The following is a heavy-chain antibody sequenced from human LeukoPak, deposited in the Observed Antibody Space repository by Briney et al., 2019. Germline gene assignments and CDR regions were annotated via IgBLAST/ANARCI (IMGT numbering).Heavy chain of an antibody. CDR2: ITDSGNTI. D-gene: IGHD3-9*01. CDR1: GFTFSDYN. CDR3: ARSIGLTGGGVDV. V-gene: IGHV3-11*01. J-gene: IGHJ6*02. Sequence: GGSLRLSCAASGFTFSDYNMNWVRQAPGKGLEWVSYITDSGNTIHYADSMKGRFTISRDNAKNSLYLQMNSLRAEDTAVYYCARSIGLTGGGVDVWGQGTTVTVSS.